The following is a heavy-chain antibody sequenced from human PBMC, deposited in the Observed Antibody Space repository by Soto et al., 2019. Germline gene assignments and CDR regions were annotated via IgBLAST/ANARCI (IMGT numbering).Heavy chain of an antibody. D-gene: IGHD6-13*01. CDR3: VKDQYSSSWYPYYYGMDV. CDR1: GFTLSSYA. Sequence: GGSLRLSCSASGFTLSSYAMHWVRQAPGKGLEYVSAISSNGGSTYYADSVKGRFTISRDNSKNTLYLQMSSLRAEDTAVYYCVKDQYSSSWYPYYYGMDVWGQGTTVTVSS. CDR2: ISSNGGST. V-gene: IGHV3-64D*08. J-gene: IGHJ6*02.